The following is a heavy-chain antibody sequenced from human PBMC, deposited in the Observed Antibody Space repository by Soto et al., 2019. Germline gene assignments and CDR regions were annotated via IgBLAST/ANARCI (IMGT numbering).Heavy chain of an antibody. J-gene: IGHJ4*02. Sequence: SETLSLTCTVSGGSVSSGDYYWSWIRQPPGKGLQWIGYVYYSGSTDYNPSLKSRDTISVDTSKNQFSLKLTSVTVADTAVYYCARERTGDPTFFDYWGQGTLVTVSS. CDR2: VYYSGST. V-gene: IGHV4-61*08. CDR1: GGSVSSGDYY. CDR3: ARERTGDPTFFDY. D-gene: IGHD1-1*01.